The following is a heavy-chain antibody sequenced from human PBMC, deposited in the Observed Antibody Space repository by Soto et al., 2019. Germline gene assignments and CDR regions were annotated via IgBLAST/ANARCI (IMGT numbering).Heavy chain of an antibody. D-gene: IGHD1-7*01. CDR3: AIPFARTTPFDY. CDR1: GYTFTNYY. Sequence: EVQLVQSGAELKKPGESLRISCQASGYTFTNYYIAWVRQGPGKGLEWMGRIDPSDSYIKYSPSFEGHVTMSVDKSISTAFLQWSRLDASDTAMYFCAIPFARTTPFDYWGQGSLVTVSS. CDR2: IDPSDSYI. J-gene: IGHJ4*02. V-gene: IGHV5-10-1*03.